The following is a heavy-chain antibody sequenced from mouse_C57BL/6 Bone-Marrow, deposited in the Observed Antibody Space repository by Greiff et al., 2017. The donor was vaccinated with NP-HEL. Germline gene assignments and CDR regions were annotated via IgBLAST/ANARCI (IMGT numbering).Heavy chain of an antibody. CDR3: ARGYYYGSSYSAWFAY. Sequence: VMLVESGPELVKPGASVKLSCKASGYTFTSYDINWVKQRPGQGLEWIGWIYPRDGSTKYNEKFKGKATLTVDASSSTAYMELHSLTSEDSAVYFCARGYYYGSSYSAWFAYWGQGTLVTVSA. CDR2: IYPRDGST. V-gene: IGHV1-85*01. D-gene: IGHD1-1*01. CDR1: GYTFTSYD. J-gene: IGHJ3*01.